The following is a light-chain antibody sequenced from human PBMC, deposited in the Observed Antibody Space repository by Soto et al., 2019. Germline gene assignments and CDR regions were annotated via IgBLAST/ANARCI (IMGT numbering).Light chain of an antibody. CDR2: VAS. CDR3: QRSYSFPIT. Sequence: DIQMTQSPSSLSASVGDRVTITCRASQSISSHLQWYQCKPGIAPKLLIYVASTLQSWVSSRFSGSGSGTDCKLSMCSLQPEEFATYYCQRSYSFPITFRQGTRMEIK. V-gene: IGKV1-39*01. J-gene: IGKJ5*01. CDR1: QSISSH.